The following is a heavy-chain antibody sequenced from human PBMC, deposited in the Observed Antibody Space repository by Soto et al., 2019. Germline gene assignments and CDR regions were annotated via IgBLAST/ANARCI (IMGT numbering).Heavy chain of an antibody. CDR2: IKSDGSST. J-gene: IGHJ6*02. CDR1: GFSLSSRW. D-gene: IGHD3-10*01. Sequence: GGSLRLSCAASGFSLSSRWMHWVRQIPGKGLMWVSRIKSDGSSTSYADSVKGRFSISRDNAKNTVYLQMNSLRAEDTAVYYCAKPKYRGVVVNVWGQGTTVTVSS. CDR3: AKPKYRGVVVNV. V-gene: IGHV3-74*01.